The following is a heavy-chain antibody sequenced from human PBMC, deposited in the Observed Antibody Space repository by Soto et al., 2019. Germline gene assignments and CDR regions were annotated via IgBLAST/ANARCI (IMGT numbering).Heavy chain of an antibody. CDR3: ASLRVTADWLDP. CDR2: VHPETGST. V-gene: IGHV1-8*02. CDR1: GYSFRSYD. D-gene: IGHD2-21*02. J-gene: IGHJ5*02. Sequence: QVQLVQSGAEVKKPGASVKVSCKGSGYSFRSYDITWVRQAPGQGLEWMGWVHPETGSTGYAQRSQGRVSMTSDTSRNTTYLELSDLRVEDTAVYYCASLRVTADWLDPWGQGTLVTVSS.